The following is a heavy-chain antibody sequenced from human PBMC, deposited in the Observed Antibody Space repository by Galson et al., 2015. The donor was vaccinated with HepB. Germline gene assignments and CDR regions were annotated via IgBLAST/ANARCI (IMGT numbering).Heavy chain of an antibody. CDR1: GFTFSNSDFSNYG. Sequence: SLRLSCAASGFTFSNSDFSNYGMHWVRQAPGKGLEWVAAIWYDGSNEYYADSVTGRFTISRDNSKNTLYLEMNSLRAEDTAVYYCAAKTPRSTLYSSGGFDYWGQGTLVTVSS. D-gene: IGHD6-19*01. V-gene: IGHV3-33*01. CDR3: AAKTPRSTLYSSGGFDY. J-gene: IGHJ4*02. CDR2: IWYDGSNE.